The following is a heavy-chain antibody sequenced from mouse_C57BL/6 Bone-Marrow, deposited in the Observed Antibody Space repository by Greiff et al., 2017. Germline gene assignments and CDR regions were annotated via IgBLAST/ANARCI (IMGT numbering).Heavy chain of an antibody. D-gene: IGHD1-1*01. CDR3: ARRGSPITTVVEKDAMDY. J-gene: IGHJ4*01. CDR1: GYTFTSYG. Sequence: QVQLQQSGAELARPGASVKLSCKASGYTFTSYGISWVKQRTGQGLEWIGEIYPRSGNTYYNEKFKGKATLTADKSSSTAYMELRSLTSEDSAVYFCARRGSPITTVVEKDAMDYWGQGTSVTVSS. CDR2: IYPRSGNT. V-gene: IGHV1-81*01.